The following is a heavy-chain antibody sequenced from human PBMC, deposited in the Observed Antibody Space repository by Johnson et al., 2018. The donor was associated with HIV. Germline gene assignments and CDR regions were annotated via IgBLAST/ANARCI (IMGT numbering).Heavy chain of an antibody. Sequence: QVQLVESGGGWVKPGGSLSLSCAASGFTFSDSYMNWIRQAPGKGLEWVSYISGSDGAIWYVDSVKGRFTISKDNSRNTLFLHMNSLRADDTAVYYCAIGRGEFPRHAFDIWGQGTMVTVSS. CDR3: AIGRGEFPRHAFDI. CDR1: GFTFSDSY. J-gene: IGHJ3*02. CDR2: ISGSDGAI. V-gene: IGHV3-11*04. D-gene: IGHD3-10*01.